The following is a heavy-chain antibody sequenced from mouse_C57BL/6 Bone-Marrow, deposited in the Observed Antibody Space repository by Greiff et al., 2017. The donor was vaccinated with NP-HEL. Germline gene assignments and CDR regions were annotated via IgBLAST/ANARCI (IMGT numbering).Heavy chain of an antibody. J-gene: IGHJ1*03. CDR3: ARRSSYGYFDV. Sequence: EVQRVESGGGLVQPGGSLKLSCAAPGFTFSDYYMYWVRQTPEKRLEWVAYISNGGGSTYYPDTVKGRFTISRDNAKNTLYLQMSRLKSEDTAMYYCARRSSYGYFDVWGTGTTVTVSS. D-gene: IGHD1-1*01. CDR2: ISNGGGST. CDR1: GFTFSDYY. V-gene: IGHV5-12*01.